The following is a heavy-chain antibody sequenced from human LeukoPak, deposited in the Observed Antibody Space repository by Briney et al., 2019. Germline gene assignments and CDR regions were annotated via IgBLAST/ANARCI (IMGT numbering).Heavy chain of an antibody. V-gene: IGHV1-18*01. CDR2: ISAYNGNT. D-gene: IGHD7-27*01. CDR3: ARDQKRLTGDLLDY. Sequence: ASVKVSCKASGYTFASYGISWVRQAPGQGLEWMGWISAYNGNTNYAQKLQGRVTMTTDTSTSTAYMELRSLRSDDTAVYYCARDQKRLTGDLLDYWGQGTLVTVSS. CDR1: GYTFASYG. J-gene: IGHJ4*02.